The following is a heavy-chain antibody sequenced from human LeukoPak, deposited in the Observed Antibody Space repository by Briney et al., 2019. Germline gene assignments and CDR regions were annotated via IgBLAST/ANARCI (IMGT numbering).Heavy chain of an antibody. CDR1: GGTFSSYA. CDR2: IIPIFGTA. J-gene: IGHJ4*02. D-gene: IGHD3-22*01. CDR3: ARYGGGGYYYDSSGPYDY. V-gene: IGHV1-69*13. Sequence: SVKVSCKASGGTFSSYAISWVRQAPGQGLEWMGGIIPIFGTANYAQKFQGRVTITADESTSTAYVELSSLRSEDTAVYYCARYGGGGYYYDSSGPYDYWGQGTLVTVSS.